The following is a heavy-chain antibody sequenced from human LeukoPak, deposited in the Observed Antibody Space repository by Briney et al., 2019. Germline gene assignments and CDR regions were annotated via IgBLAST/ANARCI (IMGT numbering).Heavy chain of an antibody. CDR3: ARGGYSGTYYFDY. J-gene: IGHJ4*02. CDR1: GFSFGTYS. V-gene: IGHV3-33*08. CDR2: VWYDGSNI. Sequence: GGSLRLSCAGSGFSFGTYSMNWVRQAPGKGLEWVAVVWYDGSNIHYVDSVKGRFTISRDNSKSTLYLQMNSLTAEDTAVYYCARGGYSGTYYFDYWGQGTLVTVSS. D-gene: IGHD1-26*01.